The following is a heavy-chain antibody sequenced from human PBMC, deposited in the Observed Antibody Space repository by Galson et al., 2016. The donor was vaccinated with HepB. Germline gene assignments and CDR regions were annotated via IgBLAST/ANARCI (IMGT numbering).Heavy chain of an antibody. V-gene: IGHV3-30*03. Sequence: SLRLSCAASGFTFTNYGMHWVRQAPGKGLEWVAVISYDGSNKYYGDSVKGRFTISRDNSKNTLYLQMNTLRAEDTAVYYCARDLYSSASWYPFDPWGQGTLVTVSS. J-gene: IGHJ5*02. CDR3: ARDLYSSASWYPFDP. D-gene: IGHD6-13*01. CDR1: GFTFTNYG. CDR2: ISYDGSNK.